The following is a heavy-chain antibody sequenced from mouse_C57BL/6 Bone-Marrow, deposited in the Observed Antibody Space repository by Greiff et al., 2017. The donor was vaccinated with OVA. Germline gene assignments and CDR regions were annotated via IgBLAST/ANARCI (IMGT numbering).Heavy chain of an antibody. V-gene: IGHV2-2*01. Sequence: VQGVESGPGLVQPSQSLSITCTVSGFSLTSYGVHWVRQSPGKGLEWLGVIWSGGSTDYNAAVISRLSISKDNSKSQVFFKMNSLQADDTAIYYCARDGPLAYWGQGTLVTVSA. CDR3: ARDGPLAY. J-gene: IGHJ3*01. CDR1: GFSLTSYG. D-gene: IGHD2-3*01. CDR2: IWSGGST.